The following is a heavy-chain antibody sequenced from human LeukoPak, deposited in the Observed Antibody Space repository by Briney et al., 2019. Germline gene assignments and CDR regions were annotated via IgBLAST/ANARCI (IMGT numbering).Heavy chain of an antibody. D-gene: IGHD1-26*01. Sequence: PGGSLRLSCAASGFTFSNAWMSWVRQAPGKGLEWVSSISSSSSYIYYADSVKGRFTISRDNAKNSLYLQMNSLRAEDTAVYYCARAGIGYYFDYWGQGTLVTVSS. CDR2: ISSSSSYI. V-gene: IGHV3-21*01. CDR1: GFTFSNAW. CDR3: ARAGIGYYFDY. J-gene: IGHJ4*02.